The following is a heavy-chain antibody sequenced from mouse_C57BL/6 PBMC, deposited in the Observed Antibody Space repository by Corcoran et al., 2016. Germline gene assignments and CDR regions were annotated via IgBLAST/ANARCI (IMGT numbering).Heavy chain of an antibody. CDR2: INTYSGVP. Sequence: QIQLVQSGPELKKPGETVKISCKASGYTFTTYGMSWVKQAPGKGLKWMGWINTYSGVPTYADDFKGRFAFSLETSASTAYLQINNLKNEDTATYFCARWGYYGNYGAMDYWGQGTSVTVSS. V-gene: IGHV9-3*01. J-gene: IGHJ4*01. D-gene: IGHD2-1*01. CDR1: GYTFTTYG. CDR3: ARWGYYGNYGAMDY.